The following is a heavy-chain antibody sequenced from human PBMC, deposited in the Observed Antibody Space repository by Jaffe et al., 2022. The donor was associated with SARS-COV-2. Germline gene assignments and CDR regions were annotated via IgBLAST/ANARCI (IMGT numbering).Heavy chain of an antibody. Sequence: QVQLQESGPGLVKPSQTLSLTCTVSGGSISSGGYYWSWIRQHPGKGLEWIGYIYYSGSTYYNPSLKSRVTISVDTSKNQFSLKLSSVTAADTAVYYCARGVAAAGTAFRPVTPASPFDYWGQGTLVTVSS. CDR2: IYYSGST. CDR3: ARGVAAAGTAFRPVTPASPFDY. V-gene: IGHV4-31*03. CDR1: GGSISSGGYY. J-gene: IGHJ4*02. D-gene: IGHD6-13*01.